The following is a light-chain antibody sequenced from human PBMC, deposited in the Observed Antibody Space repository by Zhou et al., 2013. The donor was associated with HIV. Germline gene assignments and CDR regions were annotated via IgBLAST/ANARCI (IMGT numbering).Light chain of an antibody. V-gene: IGKV1-5*03. CDR1: QNVGGY. CDR2: KAS. CDR3: QQYISYPLYT. Sequence: DIQMTQSPSTLSASVGDSVTITCRASQNVGGYLAWYQQKRGDAPKLLIYKASTLQSGVPSRFSGSGSGTEFTLTISSLQPDDLATYYCQQYISYPLYTFGQGTKLEIK. J-gene: IGKJ2*01.